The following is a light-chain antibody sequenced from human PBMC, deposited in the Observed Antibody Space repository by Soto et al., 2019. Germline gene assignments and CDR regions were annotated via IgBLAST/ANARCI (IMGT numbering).Light chain of an antibody. J-gene: IGKJ1*01. V-gene: IGKV1-8*01. Sequence: IRMTQSPSSLSASTGDRVTITCRASQGISSYLAWYQQKPGKAPKLLIYAASTLQSGVPSRFSGSGSGTDFTLTISCLQSEDFATYYCRQYYSYPRTFGQGTKVDIK. CDR3: RQYYSYPRT. CDR1: QGISSY. CDR2: AAS.